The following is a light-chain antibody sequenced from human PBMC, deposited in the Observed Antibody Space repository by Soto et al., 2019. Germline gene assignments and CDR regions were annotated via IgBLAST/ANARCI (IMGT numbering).Light chain of an antibody. Sequence: QSALTQPPSASGSPGQSVTNSCTGTSSDVGGYNYVSWYQQHPGKAPKFIIYEVSKRPSGVPDRFSGSKSGNTASLTVSGLQAEDEADYYCSSYAGNNNLVFGGGTKLTVL. CDR1: SSDVGGYNY. CDR3: SSYAGNNNLV. CDR2: EVS. J-gene: IGLJ3*02. V-gene: IGLV2-8*01.